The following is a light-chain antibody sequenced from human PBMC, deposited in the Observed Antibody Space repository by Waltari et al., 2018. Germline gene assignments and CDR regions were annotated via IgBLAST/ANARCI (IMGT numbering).Light chain of an antibody. CDR2: GKE. Sequence: SSELTQGPDVSVALGQTVQITCQGDSLRTSYASWYQVKTGQAPVLVLFGKEKRPSGIPDRISGYSSGTTSSLTITGAQAEDEADYYCHSRKGSDNQVVFGGGSKLTVL. V-gene: IGLV3-19*01. CDR3: HSRKGSDNQVV. CDR1: SLRTSY. J-gene: IGLJ3*02.